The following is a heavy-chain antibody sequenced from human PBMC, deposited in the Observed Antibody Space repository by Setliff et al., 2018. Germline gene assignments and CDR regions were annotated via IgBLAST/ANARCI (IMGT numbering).Heavy chain of an antibody. CDR3: ARARNVAARLFDS. CDR2: INHTGST. D-gene: IGHD6-6*01. Sequence: SEXXSLXXXAXGGTFSYXXXXXVRQSPGKGLEWIGEINHTGSTKYNPSLKSRLTISVDTSKNQFSLNLSSVPAADTAVSYCARARNVAARLFDSWGQGTLVTVSS. CDR1: GGTFSYXX. J-gene: IGHJ4*02. V-gene: IGHV4-34*08.